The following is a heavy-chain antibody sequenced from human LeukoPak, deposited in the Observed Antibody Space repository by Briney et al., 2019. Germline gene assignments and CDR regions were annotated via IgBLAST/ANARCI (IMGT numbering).Heavy chain of an antibody. CDR1: GGSISSGDYY. CDR2: IYYSGST. CDR3: ARVVITFGGVIHPANFDY. V-gene: IGHV4-30-4*08. D-gene: IGHD3-16*02. J-gene: IGHJ4*02. Sequence: PSQTLSLTCTVSGGSISSGDYYWSWIRQPPGKGLEWIGYIYYSGSTYYNPSLKSRVTTSVDTSKNQFSLKLSSVTAADTAVYYCARVVITFGGVIHPANFDYWGQGTLVTVSS.